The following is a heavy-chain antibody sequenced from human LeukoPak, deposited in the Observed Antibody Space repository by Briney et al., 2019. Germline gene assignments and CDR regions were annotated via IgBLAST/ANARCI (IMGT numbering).Heavy chain of an antibody. CDR3: AREVGYCSGGSCYSYFDY. D-gene: IGHD2-15*01. V-gene: IGHV4-59*01. CDR1: GGSISSYY. J-gene: IGHJ4*02. CDR2: IYYSGST. Sequence: SETLSLTCTVSGGSISSYYWSWIRQPPGKGLEWIGYIYYSGSTNYNASLTNRVTISVDTSKNQFSLKLSSVTATDTAVYYCAREVGYCSGGSCYSYFDYWGQGTLVTVSS.